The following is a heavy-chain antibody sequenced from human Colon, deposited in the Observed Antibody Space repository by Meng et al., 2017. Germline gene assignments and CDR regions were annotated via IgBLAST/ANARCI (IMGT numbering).Heavy chain of an antibody. D-gene: IGHD3-16*01. J-gene: IGHJ4*02. CDR1: GFTFGSYA. Sequence: EVQLLELGGGLVQTGGSLRLSCAASGFTFGSYAMSWARQVPGKGLEWVSTISGSGINTHYADSVKGRFTISRDNSNNALYLQMNNLRAEDTAVYYCDGADFWGQGTLVTVSS. CDR2: ISGSGINT. CDR3: DGADF. V-gene: IGHV3-23*01.